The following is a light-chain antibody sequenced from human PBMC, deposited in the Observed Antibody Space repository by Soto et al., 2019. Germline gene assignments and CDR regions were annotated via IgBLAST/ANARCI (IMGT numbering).Light chain of an antibody. CDR2: GAS. Sequence: EIVMTQSPATLPVSPGERATLSCRASQSVSNNLAWYQQKPGQAPRLLIYGASTRATGIPARFSGSGSGTEFTLTISSLHSEDFVVYYCQQYNTWPETFGQGTTVEI. J-gene: IGKJ1*01. V-gene: IGKV3-15*01. CDR3: QQYNTWPET. CDR1: QSVSNN.